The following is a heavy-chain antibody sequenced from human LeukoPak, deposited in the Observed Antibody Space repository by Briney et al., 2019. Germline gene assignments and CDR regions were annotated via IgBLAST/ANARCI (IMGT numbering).Heavy chain of an antibody. CDR1: GYSFTSYW. CDR3: ARQNGISGWRSWAAFDI. J-gene: IGHJ3*02. Sequence: KSGESLKISCKGSGYSFTSYWIGWVRQMPGKGLEWMGIIYPGDSDTRYSPSFQGQVTISADKSTSTAYLQWRSLKASDTAMYYCARQNGISGWRSWAAFDIWGQGTMVTVSS. V-gene: IGHV5-51*01. D-gene: IGHD6-19*01. CDR2: IYPGDSDT.